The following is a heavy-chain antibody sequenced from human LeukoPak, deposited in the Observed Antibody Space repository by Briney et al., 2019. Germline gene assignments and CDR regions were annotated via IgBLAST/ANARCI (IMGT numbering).Heavy chain of an antibody. D-gene: IGHD6-13*01. CDR3: AREGSMRYSSSWYDY. CDR1: GFTFSSYG. CDR2: ISSSSSYI. Sequence: GGSLRLSCAASGFTFSSYGMNWVRQAPGKGLEWVSSISSSSSYIYYADSVEGRFTISRDNAKNSLYLQMNSLRAEDTAVYYCAREGSMRYSSSWYDYWGQGTLVTVSS. J-gene: IGHJ4*02. V-gene: IGHV3-21*01.